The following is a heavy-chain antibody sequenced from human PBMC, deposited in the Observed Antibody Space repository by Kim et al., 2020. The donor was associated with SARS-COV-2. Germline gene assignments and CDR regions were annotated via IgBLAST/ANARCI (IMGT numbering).Heavy chain of an antibody. CDR2: INEDGSPR. D-gene: IGHD3-10*01. J-gene: IGHJ4*02. V-gene: IGHV3-7*01. CDR1: GFTLGSYW. CDR3: TSENCCGTGGCFDY. Sequence: GGSLRLSCAASGFTLGSYWMSWVRQAPGKGLEWVAHINEDGSPRNFLDSVKGRFIISRDNSKNSLYLQMNSLRDEDTAVYYCTSENCCGTGGCFDYWGQGTLVTVSS.